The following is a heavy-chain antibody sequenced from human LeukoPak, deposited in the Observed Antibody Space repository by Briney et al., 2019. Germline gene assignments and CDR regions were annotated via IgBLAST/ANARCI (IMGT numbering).Heavy chain of an antibody. D-gene: IGHD3-16*01. CDR1: GFTFSSYA. J-gene: IGHJ3*02. CDR3: ATRVLITITTRGAFNI. V-gene: IGHV3-23*01. Sequence: PGGSLRLSCAASGFTFSSYAMSWVRQAPGKGLEWFSTISGGGISTYYADSVKGRFTISRDNSKNTLYLQMNSLRADDTAIYYCATRVLITITTRGAFNIWGQGTMVTVSS. CDR2: ISGGGIST.